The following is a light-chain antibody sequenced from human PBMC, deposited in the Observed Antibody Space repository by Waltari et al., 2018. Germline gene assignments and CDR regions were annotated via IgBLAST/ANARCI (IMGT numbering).Light chain of an antibody. V-gene: IGLV6-57*03. CDR1: SGNIATNY. Sequence: FMLTQPHSVSESPGKTVTISCTRSSGNIATNYVQWYQQRPGSAPTKVIYEDNQIPSGVPDRFPGSIDSSSNSASLIISGLKAEDEADYYCQSFDSSHVVFGGGTKLTVL. CDR2: EDN. J-gene: IGLJ2*01. CDR3: QSFDSSHVV.